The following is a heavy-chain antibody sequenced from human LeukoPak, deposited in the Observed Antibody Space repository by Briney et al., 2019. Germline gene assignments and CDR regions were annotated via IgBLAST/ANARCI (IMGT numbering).Heavy chain of an antibody. Sequence: SETLSLTCAVYGGSFSGYYWSWIRQPPGKGLEWIGEINHSGSTNYNPSLKSRVTISVDTSKNQFSLKLSSVTAADTAVYYCARAQNYDFWSGDPRYYYMDVWGKGTTVTVSS. CDR3: ARAQNYDFWSGDPRYYYMDV. CDR2: INHSGST. D-gene: IGHD3-3*01. V-gene: IGHV4-34*01. CDR1: GGSFSGYY. J-gene: IGHJ6*03.